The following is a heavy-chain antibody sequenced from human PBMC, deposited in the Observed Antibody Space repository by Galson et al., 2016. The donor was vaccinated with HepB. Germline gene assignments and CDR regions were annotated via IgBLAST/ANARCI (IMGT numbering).Heavy chain of an antibody. CDR2: ISFDGSYK. Sequence: SLRLSTAASGFTFSTYGMDCVRQAPGTELESVAVISFDGSYKYYADSVKGRFTISRDNSKTTLYLQMNSLRAEDTAVYYCAKDAGVIWSGGYFDYWGQGTLVTVSS. CDR1: GFTFSTYG. V-gene: IGHV3-30*18. D-gene: IGHD3-3*01. CDR3: AKDAGVIWSGGYFDY. J-gene: IGHJ4*02.